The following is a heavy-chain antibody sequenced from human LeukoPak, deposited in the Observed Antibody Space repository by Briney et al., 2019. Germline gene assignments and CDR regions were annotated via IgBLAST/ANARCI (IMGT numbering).Heavy chain of an antibody. J-gene: IGHJ6*03. V-gene: IGHV4-59*01. CDR3: ARVYYDNYYMDV. CDR2: IYYSGST. D-gene: IGHD3-22*01. Sequence: ASETLSLTCTVSGGSISSYYWSWIRQPPGKGLEWIGYIYYSGSTNYNPSLKSRVTISVDTSKNQFSLKLSSVTAADTAVYYCARVYYDNYYMDVWGKGTTVTVSS. CDR1: GGSISSYY.